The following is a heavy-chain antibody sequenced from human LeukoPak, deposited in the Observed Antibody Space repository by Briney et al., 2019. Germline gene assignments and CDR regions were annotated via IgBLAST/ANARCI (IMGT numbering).Heavy chain of an antibody. CDR1: GFTFSSYG. D-gene: IGHD3-22*01. V-gene: IGHV3-23*01. Sequence: PGGSLRLSCAASGFTFSSYGMSWVRQAPGKGLEWVSAISGSGGSTFYADSVKGRFTISRDNSKNTLYLQMNSLRAEDTAVYYCAKSITMIVRGATFDYWGQGTLVTVSS. J-gene: IGHJ4*02. CDR2: ISGSGGST. CDR3: AKSITMIVRGATFDY.